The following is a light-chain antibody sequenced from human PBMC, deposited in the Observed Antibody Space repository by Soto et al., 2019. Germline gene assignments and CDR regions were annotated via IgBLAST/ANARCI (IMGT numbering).Light chain of an antibody. Sequence: EIVLTQSPGTLSLSPGERATLSCRASQSVSSSYLAWYQQKPGQAPRLLIYGASSRATGIPDRCSGSGSGTDYTLTISRREPEDCAVYYCQQYGNPPPYTFGEGTKLEIK. J-gene: IGKJ2*01. CDR1: QSVSSSY. CDR2: GAS. V-gene: IGKV3-20*01. CDR3: QQYGNPPPYT.